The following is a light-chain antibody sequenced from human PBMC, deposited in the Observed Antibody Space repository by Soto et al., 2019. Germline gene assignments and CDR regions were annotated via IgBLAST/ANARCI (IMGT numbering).Light chain of an antibody. CDR1: QSVTYNY. V-gene: IGKV3-20*01. Sequence: EIVLTQSPGTLSLSPGERATLSCRASQSVTYNYLAWYKQRPGQAPSLLIYGSSTRATGIPDRFSGSGSSTDFTLTISRLEPEDFSLYFCHHYGFSRDTVGQGTKLEIK. J-gene: IGKJ2*01. CDR3: HHYGFSRDT. CDR2: GSS.